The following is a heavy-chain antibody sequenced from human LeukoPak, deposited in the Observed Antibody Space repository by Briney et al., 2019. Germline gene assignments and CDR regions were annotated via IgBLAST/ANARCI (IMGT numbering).Heavy chain of an antibody. J-gene: IGHJ6*03. CDR2: ICYSGST. CDR3: ARHGYGSGSYYPSYYYYYMDV. D-gene: IGHD3-10*01. CDR1: GGSISSSSYY. Sequence: SETLSLTCTVSGGSISSSSYYWGWIRQPPGKGLEWIGSICYSGSTYYNPSLKSRVTISVDTSKNQFSLKLSSVTAADTAVYYCARHGYGSGSYYPSYYYYYMDVWGKGTTVTISS. V-gene: IGHV4-39*01.